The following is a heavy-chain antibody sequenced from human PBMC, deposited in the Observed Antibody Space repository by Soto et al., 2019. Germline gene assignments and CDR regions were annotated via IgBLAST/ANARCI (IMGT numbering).Heavy chain of an antibody. CDR2: INAGNGNT. J-gene: IGHJ5*02. V-gene: IGHV1-3*01. Sequence: ASVKVSCKASGYTFTTYAMHWVRQAPGQRLEWMGWINAGNGNTKYSQKFQGRVTITRDTSASTAYLQMNSLKTEDTAVYYCTRELYTYGPTNWFDPWGQGTLVTVSS. CDR3: TRELYTYGPTNWFDP. D-gene: IGHD5-18*01. CDR1: GYTFTTYA.